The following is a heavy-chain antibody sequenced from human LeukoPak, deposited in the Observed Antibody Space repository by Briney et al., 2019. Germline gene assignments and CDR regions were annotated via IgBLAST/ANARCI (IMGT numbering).Heavy chain of an antibody. Sequence: GGSLRLSCAASGFTFSSYCMSWVRQAPGKGLEWVANIKQDGSGKYYVDSVKGRFTISRDNAKNSLYLQMNSLRAEDTAVYYCARRGRSSSWYLKYYFDDWGQGTLVTVSS. J-gene: IGHJ4*02. CDR2: IKQDGSGK. CDR1: GFTFSSYC. CDR3: ARRGRSSSWYLKYYFDD. V-gene: IGHV3-7*01. D-gene: IGHD6-13*01.